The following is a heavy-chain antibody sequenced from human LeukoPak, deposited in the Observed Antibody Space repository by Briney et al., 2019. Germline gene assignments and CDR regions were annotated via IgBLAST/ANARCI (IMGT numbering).Heavy chain of an antibody. D-gene: IGHD5-12*01. CDR2: IYSGGST. V-gene: IGHV3-NL1*01. Sequence: TGGSLRLSCAASGFTFSSYGMHWVRQAPGKGLEWVSVIYSGGSTYYADSVKGRFTISRDNSKNTLYLQMNSLRAEDTAVYYCAKGRWGYDPDYFDYWGQGTLVTVSS. J-gene: IGHJ4*02. CDR3: AKGRWGYDPDYFDY. CDR1: GFTFSSYG.